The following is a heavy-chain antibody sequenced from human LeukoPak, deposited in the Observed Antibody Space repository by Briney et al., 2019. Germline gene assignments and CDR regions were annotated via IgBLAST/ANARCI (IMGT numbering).Heavy chain of an antibody. CDR2: IKQDGSDK. CDR1: GGSISSSSYY. D-gene: IGHD2-2*01. Sequence: ETLSLTCTVSGGSISSSSYYWGWIRQPPGKGLEWVANIKQDGSDKYYVDSVKGRFTISRDNAKNSLYLQMNSLRAEDTAVYYCATVPAGHYFDYWGQGTLVIVSS. CDR3: ATVPAGHYFDY. V-gene: IGHV3-7*01. J-gene: IGHJ4*02.